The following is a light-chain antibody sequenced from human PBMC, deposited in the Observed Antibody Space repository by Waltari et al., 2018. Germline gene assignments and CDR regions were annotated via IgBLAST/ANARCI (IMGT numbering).Light chain of an antibody. Sequence: QSVLTQPPSVSGAPGQRVTISCPGSSSNPGAGHAVHWYQFRPGAAPNLLIYGNNNRPSGVSDRFSGSKSGTSASLVVTGLQAGDEAVYYCQSYVSTHVVFGGGTQLTVL. V-gene: IGLV1-40*01. CDR2: GNN. CDR1: SSNPGAGHA. J-gene: IGLJ2*01. CDR3: QSYVSTHVV.